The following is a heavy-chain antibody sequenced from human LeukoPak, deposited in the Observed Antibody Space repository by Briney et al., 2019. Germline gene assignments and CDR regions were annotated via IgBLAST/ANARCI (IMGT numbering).Heavy chain of an antibody. D-gene: IGHD3-16*01. Sequence: ASVKVSCKASGYTFTGYYMHWVRQAPGQGLEWMGWINPSSGGTNYAQKFQGRVTMTRDTSISTAYMELSRLRSDDTAVYYCAREGIKGYYFDYWGQGTLVTVSS. V-gene: IGHV1-2*02. CDR1: GYTFTGYY. CDR2: INPSSGGT. CDR3: AREGIKGYYFDY. J-gene: IGHJ4*02.